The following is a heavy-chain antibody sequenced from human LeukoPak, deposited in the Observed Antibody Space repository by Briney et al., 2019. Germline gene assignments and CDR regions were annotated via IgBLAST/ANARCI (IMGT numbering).Heavy chain of an antibody. Sequence: SVKVSCKASGGTFSSYAISWVRQASGQGLEWMGGIIPIFGTANYAQKFQGRVTITTDESTSTAYMELSSLRSEDTAVYYCARTPIQLERRPFDYWGQGTLVTVSS. J-gene: IGHJ4*02. V-gene: IGHV1-69*05. CDR3: ARTPIQLERRPFDY. CDR1: GGTFSSYA. CDR2: IIPIFGTA. D-gene: IGHD1-1*01.